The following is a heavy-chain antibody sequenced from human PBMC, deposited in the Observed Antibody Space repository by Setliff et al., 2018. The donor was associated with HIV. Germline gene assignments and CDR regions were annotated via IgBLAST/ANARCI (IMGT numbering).Heavy chain of an antibody. Sequence: ASVKVSCKASGYTFTSYAMHWVRQAPGQRLEWMGWINAGNGSTKYSQKFQGRVTITRDTSASTAYMELSSLRPEDTAMYYCARGESAAAGTGVCDYWGQGTLVTVSS. V-gene: IGHV1-3*01. CDR1: GYTFTSYA. D-gene: IGHD6-13*01. CDR3: ARGESAAAGTGVCDY. CDR2: INAGNGST. J-gene: IGHJ4*02.